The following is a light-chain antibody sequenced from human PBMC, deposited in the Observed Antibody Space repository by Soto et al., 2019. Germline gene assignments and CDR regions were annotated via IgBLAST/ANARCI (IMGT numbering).Light chain of an antibody. CDR2: AAS. Sequence: DIQMTQSPSSLSASVGDRVTITCRSSQSISTFLNYYQQKLGKAPKLLIYAASSLQSGVPSRFSGSGSGTDFTLTISSLQPEDFATYYCQQSYSTPWTFGLGTKVEIK. J-gene: IGKJ1*01. V-gene: IGKV1-39*01. CDR1: QSISTF. CDR3: QQSYSTPWT.